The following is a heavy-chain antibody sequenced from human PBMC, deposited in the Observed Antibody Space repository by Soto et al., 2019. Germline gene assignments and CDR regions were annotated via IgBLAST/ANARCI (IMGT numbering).Heavy chain of an antibody. CDR2: INNDGSNT. CDR3: VRGLTGTTYGMDV. V-gene: IGHV3-74*01. D-gene: IGHD1-1*01. CDR1: GFTFSSYW. J-gene: IGHJ6*02. Sequence: EVQVVESGGGLVQPGGSLRLSCAGSGFTFSSYWIHWVRQAPGKGLVWVSRINNDGSNTRYADSVKGRFTISRDNAKNTLYLQMNSLRAEDTAVYYCVRGLTGTTYGMDVRGQGTTVTVSS.